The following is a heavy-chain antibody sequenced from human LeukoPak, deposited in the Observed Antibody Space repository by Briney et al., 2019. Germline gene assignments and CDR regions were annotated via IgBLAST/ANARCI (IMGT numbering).Heavy chain of an antibody. CDR3: ARDSGSGSYRGPNWFDP. CDR2: IYHSGST. CDR1: GGSISSGGYY. D-gene: IGHD3-10*01. V-gene: IGHV4-30-2*05. Sequence: KPSETLSLTCTVSGGSISSGGYYWSWIRQPPGKGLEWIGYIYHSGSTYYNPSLKSRVTISVDTSKNQFSVKLSSVTAADTAVYYCARDSGSGSYRGPNWFDPWGQGTLVTVSS. J-gene: IGHJ5*02.